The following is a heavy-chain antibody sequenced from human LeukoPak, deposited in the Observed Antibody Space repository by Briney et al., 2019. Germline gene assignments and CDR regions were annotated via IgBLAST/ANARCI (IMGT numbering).Heavy chain of an antibody. CDR1: GFTFSSYA. CDR2: ISSNGGST. Sequence: GGSLRLSCAASGFTFSSYAMHWVRQAPGKGLEYVSAISSNGGSTYYANSVEGRFTISRDNSKNTLYLQMGSLRAEDMAVYYCARSRGSYLTSVSDYWGQGTLVTVSS. D-gene: IGHD1-26*01. V-gene: IGHV3-64*01. CDR3: ARSRGSYLTSVSDY. J-gene: IGHJ4*02.